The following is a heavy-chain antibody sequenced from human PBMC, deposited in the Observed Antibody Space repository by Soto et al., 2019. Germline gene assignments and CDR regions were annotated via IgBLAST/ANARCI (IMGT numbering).Heavy chain of an antibody. D-gene: IGHD4-17*01. Sequence: QITLKESGPTLVKPTQTLTLTCTFSGFSLSTNGVGVGWIRQPPGKALEWLALIYWDDSKEYSPSLNSRLTITKDTSRNLVVLTMTNMDPVDTTTYYSAEEGGGDYILGYGGQGTLVTVSS. V-gene: IGHV2-5*02. CDR3: AEEGGGDYILGY. CDR1: GFSLSTNGVG. J-gene: IGHJ4*02. CDR2: IYWDDSK.